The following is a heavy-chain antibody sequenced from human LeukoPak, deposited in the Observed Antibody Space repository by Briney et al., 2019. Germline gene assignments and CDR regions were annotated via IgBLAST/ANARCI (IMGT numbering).Heavy chain of an antibody. Sequence: RGSLRLSCAASGFIFSNYGIYWVRQAPGVGPEWVAGIWIEGGNTIYAHSVKGRFTISRDNSNNTPYMQMSSLRVEDTAISDCARGRGSSHYSYYMDVWGKGTTVTVSS. CDR3: ARGRGSSHYSYYMDV. CDR2: IWIEGGNT. J-gene: IGHJ6*03. D-gene: IGHD6-6*01. CDR1: GFIFSNYG. V-gene: IGHV3-33*07.